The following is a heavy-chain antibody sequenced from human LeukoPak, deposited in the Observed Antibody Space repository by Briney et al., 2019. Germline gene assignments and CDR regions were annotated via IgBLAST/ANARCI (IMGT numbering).Heavy chain of an antibody. V-gene: IGHV4-38-2*01. Sequence: PSETLSLTCDVSRYSISSGSYWGWIRQPPGKGLEWIATLYHSGTTYYNPSLKGRVTISVDTSKNQFSLKLSSVTAADTAVYYCARGWNGFDPWGQGTLVTVSS. CDR2: LYHSGTT. J-gene: IGHJ5*02. CDR1: RYSISSGSY. CDR3: ARGWNGFDP. D-gene: IGHD6-19*01.